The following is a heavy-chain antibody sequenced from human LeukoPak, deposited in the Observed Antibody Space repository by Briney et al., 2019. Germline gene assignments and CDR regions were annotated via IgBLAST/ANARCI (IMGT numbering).Heavy chain of an antibody. CDR3: ARGGIVGATNYFDY. J-gene: IGHJ4*02. D-gene: IGHD1-26*01. Sequence: ASVKVSCKASGGTFSSYAISWVRQAPGQGLEWMGGIIPIFGTANYAQKFQGRVTITTDESTSTAYMELSSLRSEDTAVYYCARGGIVGATNYFDYWGQGTLVTVSS. CDR1: GGTFSSYA. V-gene: IGHV1-69*05. CDR2: IIPIFGTA.